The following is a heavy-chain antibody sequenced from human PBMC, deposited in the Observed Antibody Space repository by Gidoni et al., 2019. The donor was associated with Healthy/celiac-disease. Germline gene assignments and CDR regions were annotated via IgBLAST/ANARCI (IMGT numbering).Heavy chain of an antibody. Sequence: QLQLQESGPGLVKPSETLSLTCTVSVGSIRSSSYYWGWIRQPPGKGLEWIGSIYYSGSTYYNPSLKSRVTISVDTSKNQFSLKLSSVTAADTAVYYCARPSGDTGYFDYWGQGTLVTVSS. CDR3: ARPSGDTGYFDY. CDR2: IYYSGST. D-gene: IGHD4-17*01. CDR1: VGSIRSSSYY. J-gene: IGHJ4*02. V-gene: IGHV4-39*01.